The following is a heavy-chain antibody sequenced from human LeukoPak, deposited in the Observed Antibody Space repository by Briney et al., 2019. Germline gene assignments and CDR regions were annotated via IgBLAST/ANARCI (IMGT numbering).Heavy chain of an antibody. CDR2: INSDGSST. Sequence: SGGSLRLSCAASGFTFSSYWMHWVRQVPGKGLVWVSRINSDGSSTSYADSVKGRSPISRDNAKNTLYLQMNSLRAEDTAVYFCTRDRPVVCSSTSCYPRFDYWGQGTLVTVSS. J-gene: IGHJ4*02. V-gene: IGHV3-74*01. D-gene: IGHD2-2*01. CDR3: TRDRPVVCSSTSCYPRFDY. CDR1: GFTFSSYW.